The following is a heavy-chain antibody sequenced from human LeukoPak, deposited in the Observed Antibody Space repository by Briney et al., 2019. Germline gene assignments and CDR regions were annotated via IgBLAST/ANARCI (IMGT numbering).Heavy chain of an antibody. V-gene: IGHV3-30*01. CDR1: GFTFSSYA. CDR2: ISYDGSNK. Sequence: HSGGSLRLSCAASGFTFSSYAMHWVRQAPGKGLEWVAVISYDGSNKYYADSVKGRFTISRDNSKNTLYLQMNSLRAEDTAVYYCARAGHYYDSSGYTQYYFDYWGQGTLVTVSS. CDR3: ARAGHYYDSSGYTQYYFDY. J-gene: IGHJ4*02. D-gene: IGHD3-22*01.